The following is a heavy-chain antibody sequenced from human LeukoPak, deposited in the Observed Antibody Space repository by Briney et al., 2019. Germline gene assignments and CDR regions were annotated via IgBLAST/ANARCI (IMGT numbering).Heavy chain of an antibody. CDR3: AKDLSRPSLDY. J-gene: IGHJ4*01. V-gene: IGHV3-33*06. CDR2: IWYDGSNK. Sequence: PGGSLRLSCAASGFTFSSYGMHWVRQAPGKGLEWVAVIWYDGSNKYYADSVKGRFTISRDNSKNTLYLQMNSLRAEDTAVYYCAKDLSRPSLDYWGQGTLVTVSS. CDR1: GFTFSSYG.